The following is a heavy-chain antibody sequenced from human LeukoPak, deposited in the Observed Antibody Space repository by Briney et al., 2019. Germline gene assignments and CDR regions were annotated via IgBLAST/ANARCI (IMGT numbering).Heavy chain of an antibody. D-gene: IGHD3-3*01. V-gene: IGHV4-4*07. Sequence: SETLSLTSTVSGGSISSYYWSWILQPAGKGLEWIGRIYTSGSTNYNPSLKSRVNMSVDTSKNQFSLKLSSVTAADTAVYYCARGTYYDFWSGTRETAFDIWGQGTMVTVSS. CDR3: ARGTYYDFWSGTRETAFDI. CDR2: IYTSGST. J-gene: IGHJ3*02. CDR1: GGSISSYY.